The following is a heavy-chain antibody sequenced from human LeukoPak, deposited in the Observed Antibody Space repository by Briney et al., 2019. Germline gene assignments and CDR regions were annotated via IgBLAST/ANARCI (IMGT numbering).Heavy chain of an antibody. D-gene: IGHD3-10*01. CDR2: IRYDGGKT. V-gene: IGHV3-30*02. CDR3: AKDAPELRITRCHPEDHHPYLDL. Sequence: PGGSLRLSCAASGFSFTNYGMHWVRQAPGKGLEWVAFIRYDGGKTHYVDSVKGRFTVSRGNSNKTLYLQMNGLRSEDTAVYYCAKDAPELRITRCHPEDHHPYLDLWGKGTTVTVTS. CDR1: GFSFTNYG. J-gene: IGHJ6*03.